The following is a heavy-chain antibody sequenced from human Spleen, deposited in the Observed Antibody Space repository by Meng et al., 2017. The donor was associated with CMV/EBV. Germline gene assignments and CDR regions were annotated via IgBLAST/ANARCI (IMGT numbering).Heavy chain of an antibody. CDR1: GLDVSTNY. D-gene: IGHD2-2*01. Sequence: GESLKISCAASGLDVSTNYMTWVRQAPGKGPEWISVIYGGTNRFYADSVKGRFTVSRDNSRHTLYLQMSSLRTEDTAVYYCARDLVPGAPWDWGQGTLVTVSS. V-gene: IGHV3-66*02. J-gene: IGHJ4*02. CDR3: ARDLVPGAPWD. CDR2: IYGGTNR.